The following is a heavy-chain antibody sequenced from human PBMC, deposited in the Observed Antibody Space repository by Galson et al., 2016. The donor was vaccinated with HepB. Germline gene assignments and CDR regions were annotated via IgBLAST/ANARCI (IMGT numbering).Heavy chain of an antibody. V-gene: IGHV3-23*01. D-gene: IGHD5-24*01. CDR3: AKDLSYNEHAFDI. CDR1: GFTFSSYA. J-gene: IGHJ3*02. CDR2: ISGSGAST. Sequence: SLRLSCAASGFTFSSYAMSWVRQAPGKGLEWVSFISGSGASTHYAESVKGRFTISRDNSRDTLYLQMNSLRAEDTAVFYCAKDLSYNEHAFDIWGQGTMVSVSS.